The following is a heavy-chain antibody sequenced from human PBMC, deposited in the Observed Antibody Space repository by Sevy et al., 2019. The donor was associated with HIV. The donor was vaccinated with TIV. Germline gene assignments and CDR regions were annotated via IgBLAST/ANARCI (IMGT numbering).Heavy chain of an antibody. CDR2: ISSNGGST. Sequence: GGSLRLSCSASGFTFSSYAMHWVRQAPGKGLEYVSAISSNGGSTYYADSVKGRFTISRDNSKNTLYLQMSSLRAEDTAVYYCRTVYSSIWYYFDYWGQGTLVTVSS. V-gene: IGHV3-64D*06. J-gene: IGHJ4*02. D-gene: IGHD6-13*01. CDR3: RTVYSSIWYYFDY. CDR1: GFTFSSYA.